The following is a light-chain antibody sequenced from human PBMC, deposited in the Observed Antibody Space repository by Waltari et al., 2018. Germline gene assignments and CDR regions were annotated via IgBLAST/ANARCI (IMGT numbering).Light chain of an antibody. V-gene: IGLV1-47*01. CDR3: AAWDDSLSGRV. CDR2: RNN. CDR1: RSNIGRNS. J-gene: IGLJ3*02. Sequence: QSVLTQPPSASGTPGQRVTISCSGRRSNIGRNSVSWYQQVPGTAPKLLIYRNNQRPSGVPDRFSGSKSGTSASLAISGLRSEDEVDYYCAAWDDSLSGRVFGGGTKVTVL.